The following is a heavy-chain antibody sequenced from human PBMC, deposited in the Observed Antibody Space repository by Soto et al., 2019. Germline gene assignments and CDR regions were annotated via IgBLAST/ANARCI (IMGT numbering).Heavy chain of an antibody. J-gene: IGHJ4*02. CDR1: GASTSNSY. CDR3: ARGGFYYDSSRAPGTQFAY. V-gene: IGHV4-59*12. D-gene: IGHD3-22*01. Sequence: SESLSLTCIVSGASTSNSYWSWIRQPPGKGLEWIGYIYYSGSTNYNPSLKSRVTMSVDTSKNQFSLKLSSVTDADTAVYYCARGGFYYDSSRAPGTQFAYWGQG. CDR2: IYYSGST.